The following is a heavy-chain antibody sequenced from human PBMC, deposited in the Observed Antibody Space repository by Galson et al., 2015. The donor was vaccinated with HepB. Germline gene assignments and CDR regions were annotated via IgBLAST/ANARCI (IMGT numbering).Heavy chain of an antibody. CDR2: INPRVGNT. CDR1: GYTFTTNYY. CDR3: AREMEATYYFDY. D-gene: IGHD1-26*01. Sequence: SVKVSCKASGYTFTTNYYIHWLRQAPGQGLEWMGIINPRVGNTNYAQRFKGGVTMTRDTSTSTVYMELRSLRSEDTAMYYCAREMEATYYFDYWGQGTLVTVSS. J-gene: IGHJ4*02. V-gene: IGHV1-46*01.